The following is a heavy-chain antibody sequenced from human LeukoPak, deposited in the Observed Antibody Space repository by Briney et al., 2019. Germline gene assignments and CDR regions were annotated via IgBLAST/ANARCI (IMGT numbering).Heavy chain of an antibody. D-gene: IGHD4-17*01. CDR3: AKASTVTTYYYFDY. CDR1: GFTFSSYA. CDR2: ISGSGGST. Sequence: GGSLRLSCAASGFTFSSYAMSWVRQPPGKGLEWFPAISGSGGSTYYADSVKGRFTISRDNSKNTLYLQMNSLRAEDTAVYYCAKASTVTTYYYFDYWGQGTLVTVSS. J-gene: IGHJ4*02. V-gene: IGHV3-23*01.